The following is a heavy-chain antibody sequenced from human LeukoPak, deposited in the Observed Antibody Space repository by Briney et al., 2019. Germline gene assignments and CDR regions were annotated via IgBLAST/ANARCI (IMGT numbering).Heavy chain of an antibody. CDR2: IHYSGST. CDR1: GGAISSSSYY. Sequence: SETLSLTCTVSGGAISSSSYYWGWIRQPPGKGLEWIGTIHYSGSTYYNPPLKSRVTISVDTSKNQFSLKLSSVTAADTAVYYSARHVSDSSSWYPFDYWGQGTLVTVSS. J-gene: IGHJ4*02. D-gene: IGHD6-13*01. CDR3: ARHVSDSSSWYPFDY. V-gene: IGHV4-39*01.